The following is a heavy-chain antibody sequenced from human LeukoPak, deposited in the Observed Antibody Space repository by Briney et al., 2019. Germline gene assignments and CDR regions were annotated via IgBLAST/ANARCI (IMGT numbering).Heavy chain of an antibody. J-gene: IGHJ4*02. CDR2: IYYSGST. CDR1: GGSISSHY. V-gene: IGHV4-59*08. D-gene: IGHD4-17*01. CDR3: ARRGLDYGAFDY. Sequence: PSETLSLICTVSGGSISSHYWSWIRQPPGKGLEWIGYIYYSGSTNYNPSLKSRVTISVDTSKNQFSLKLSSVTAADTAVYYCARRGLDYGAFDYWGQGTLVTVSS.